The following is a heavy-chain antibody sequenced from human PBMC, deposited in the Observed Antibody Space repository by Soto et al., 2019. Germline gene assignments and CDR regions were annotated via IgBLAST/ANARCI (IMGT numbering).Heavy chain of an antibody. J-gene: IGHJ4*02. CDR3: ARDVSSGWPAFDY. V-gene: IGHV1-18*01. Sequence: ASVKVSCKASGYTFTSYGISWVRQAPGQGLEWMGWISAYNGNTTYAQKLQGRFTMTTDTSTSTAYMELRSLRSDDTYVYYCARDVSSGWPAFDYWGQGTLVTVSS. D-gene: IGHD6-19*01. CDR1: GYTFTSYG. CDR2: ISAYNGNT.